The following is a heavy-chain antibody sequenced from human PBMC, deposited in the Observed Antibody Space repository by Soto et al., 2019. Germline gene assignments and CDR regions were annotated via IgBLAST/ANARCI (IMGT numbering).Heavy chain of an antibody. CDR1: GFSFSSYW. V-gene: IGHV3-74*01. CDR2: INGDGDYT. CDR3: ARERGGYSSDF. D-gene: IGHD2-15*01. J-gene: IGHJ4*02. Sequence: EVQLVESGGGLVQPGGSLRLSCAASGFSFSSYWMHWLRQVPGKGLVWVSRINGDGDYTNYADSVKGRFTISRDNAKNTLYLQMNSLRAEDTAEYYCARERGGYSSDFWGQGTLVTVSS.